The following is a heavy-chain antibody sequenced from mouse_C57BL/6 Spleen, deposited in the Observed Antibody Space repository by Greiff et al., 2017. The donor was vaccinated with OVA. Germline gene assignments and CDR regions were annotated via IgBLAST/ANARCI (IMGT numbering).Heavy chain of an antibody. D-gene: IGHD2-3*01. Sequence: QVQLQQSGAELVRPGASVTLSCKASGYTFTDYEMHWVQQTPVNGLEWIGDINPDNGGTAYNQKFKGKAILPADKSSSTAYMELGMLTSEDSAVYYCTRGRWDSMDYWGQGTSLTVSS. CDR2: INPDNGGT. CDR3: TRGRWDSMDY. V-gene: IGHV1-15*01. CDR1: GYTFTDYE. J-gene: IGHJ4*01.